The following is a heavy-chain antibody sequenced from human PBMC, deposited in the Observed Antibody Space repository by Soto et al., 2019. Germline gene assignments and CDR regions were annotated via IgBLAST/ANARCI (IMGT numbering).Heavy chain of an antibody. CDR2: IYYSGST. CDR3: ARARAYVELGIYFDY. Sequence: SETLSLTCTVSGGSISSYYWSWIRQPPGKGLEWIGYIYYSGSTNYNPSLKSRVTISVDTSKNQFSLKLSSVTAADTAVYYCARARAYVELGIYFDYWGQGTLVTVSS. V-gene: IGHV4-59*01. D-gene: IGHD7-27*01. CDR1: GGSISSYY. J-gene: IGHJ4*02.